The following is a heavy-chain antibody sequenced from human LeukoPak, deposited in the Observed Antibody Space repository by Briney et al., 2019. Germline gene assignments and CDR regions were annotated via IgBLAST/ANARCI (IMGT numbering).Heavy chain of an antibody. J-gene: IGHJ4*02. CDR1: GGSISSYY. Sequence: SETLSLTCTVSGGSISSYYWSWIRQPAGKGLEWIGRINTSGSTNYNPSLKSRVTISVDTSKNQFSLKLSSVTAADTAVYYCAMGHMRTVYLGHWGQGTLVTVSS. D-gene: IGHD1-20*01. CDR3: AMGHMRTVYLGH. CDR2: INTSGST. V-gene: IGHV4-4*07.